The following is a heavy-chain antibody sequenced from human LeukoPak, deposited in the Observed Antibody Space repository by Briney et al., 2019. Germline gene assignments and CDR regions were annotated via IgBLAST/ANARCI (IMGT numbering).Heavy chain of an antibody. J-gene: IGHJ4*02. CDR3: ARDSGDSSGYYSDY. Sequence: PGGSLRLSCAASGFTFSSYWMSWVRQAPGKGLEWVANIKQDGSEKYYVDSVKGRFTISRDNAKNSLYLQMNSLRAEDTAVCYCARDSGDSSGYYSDYWGQGTLVTVSS. CDR1: GFTFSSYW. CDR2: IKQDGSEK. D-gene: IGHD3-22*01. V-gene: IGHV3-7*01.